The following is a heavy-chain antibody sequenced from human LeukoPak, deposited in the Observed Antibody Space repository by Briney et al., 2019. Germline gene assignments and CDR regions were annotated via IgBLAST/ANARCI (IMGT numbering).Heavy chain of an antibody. CDR1: GFTFSSYA. V-gene: IGHV3-23*01. D-gene: IGHD3-10*01. CDR3: AKGITMVRGVITVVDY. Sequence: PGGSLRLSCAASGFTFSSYAMSWVRQAPGKGLEWVSDISGSGGSTYYADSVKGRFTISRDNSKNTLYLQMNSLRAEDTAVYYCAKGITMVRGVITVVDYWGQGTLVTVSS. CDR2: ISGSGGST. J-gene: IGHJ4*02.